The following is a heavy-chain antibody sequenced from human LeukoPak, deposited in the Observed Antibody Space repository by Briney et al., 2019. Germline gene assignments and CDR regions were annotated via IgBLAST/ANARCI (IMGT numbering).Heavy chain of an antibody. CDR3: AREAYYYDSSGQNTLGY. J-gene: IGHJ4*02. D-gene: IGHD3-22*01. CDR1: GGSFSGYY. V-gene: IGHV4-34*01. Sequence: SETLSLTCAVYGGSFSGYYWSWIRQPPGKGLEWIGEINHSGSTNYNPSLKSRVAISVDTSKNQFSLKLSSVTAADTAVYYCAREAYYYDSSGQNTLGYWGQGTLVTVSS. CDR2: INHSGST.